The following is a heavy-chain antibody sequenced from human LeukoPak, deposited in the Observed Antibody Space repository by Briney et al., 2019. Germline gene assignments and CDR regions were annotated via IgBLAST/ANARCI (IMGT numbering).Heavy chain of an antibody. Sequence: PSQTLSLTCTVSGGSISSGGYYWSWIRQHPGKGLEWIGYIYYSGGTNYNPSLKSRITISVDTSKNQFSLKLSSVTAADTAVYYCAREKTAYYYDSSGYSEGAFDIWGQGTMVTVSS. D-gene: IGHD3-22*01. CDR1: GGSISSGGYY. CDR3: AREKTAYYYDSSGYSEGAFDI. V-gene: IGHV4-31*03. J-gene: IGHJ3*02. CDR2: IYYSGGT.